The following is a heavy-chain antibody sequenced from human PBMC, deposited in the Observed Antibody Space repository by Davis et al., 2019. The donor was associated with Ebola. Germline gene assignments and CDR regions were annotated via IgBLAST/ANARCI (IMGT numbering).Heavy chain of an antibody. D-gene: IGHD3-3*01. V-gene: IGHV3-7*01. J-gene: IGHJ4*02. CDR1: GFTFSSYW. Sequence: GESLKISCAASGFTFSSYWMSWVRQAPGKGLEWVANIKQDGSEKYYVDSVKGRFTISRDNAKNSLYLQMNSLRAEDTAVYYCASGGSGHYDFWSGYYTGGFDYWGQGTLVTVSS. CDR2: IKQDGSEK. CDR3: ASGGSGHYDFWSGYYTGGFDY.